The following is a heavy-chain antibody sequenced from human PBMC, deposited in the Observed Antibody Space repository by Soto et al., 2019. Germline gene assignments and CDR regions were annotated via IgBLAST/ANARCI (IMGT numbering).Heavy chain of an antibody. D-gene: IGHD5-12*01. V-gene: IGHV3-7*01. CDR2: IKQDGTEK. J-gene: IGHJ4*02. CDR1: GFTFRNYR. Sequence: EVQLVESGGGLVQPGGSLRLSCAASGFTFRNYRMSGGRQAPGKGLEWVANIKQDGTEKNYVDSVRGRFTISRDNAKNSLDLQMNSLTAEDTAVYYCASVAIRGQGTLVTVSS. CDR3: ASVAI.